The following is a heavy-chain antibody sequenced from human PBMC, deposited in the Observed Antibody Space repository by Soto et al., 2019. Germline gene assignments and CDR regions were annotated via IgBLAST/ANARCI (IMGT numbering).Heavy chain of an antibody. J-gene: IGHJ4*02. CDR1: GGSISSGDYK. Sequence: QVQLQESGPGLVKPSQTLSLTCTVSGGSISSGDYKWSWIRQPPGKGLEWIGYIYYSGYSYNNPCLKSRVTMSVDTSKNQFSLKLSSVTAADTAVYYCARSVNYVPFEYWGQGTLVTVSS. CDR2: IYYSGYS. D-gene: IGHD4-4*01. V-gene: IGHV4-30-4*01. CDR3: ARSVNYVPFEY.